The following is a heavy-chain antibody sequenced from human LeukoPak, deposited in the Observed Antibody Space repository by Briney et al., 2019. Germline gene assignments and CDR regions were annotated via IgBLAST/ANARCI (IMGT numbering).Heavy chain of an antibody. D-gene: IGHD2-15*01. CDR2: IYYSGSA. J-gene: IGHJ4*02. V-gene: IGHV4-59*01. CDR3: ARGGWSLGY. CDR1: GGSINNYY. Sequence: SETLCLTCTVSGGSINNYYWSWIRQPPGKGLEWIGYIYYSGSATYNPSLKSRVTMSVDTSKNQFSLKLNSVTAADTAVYYCARGGWSLGYWGQGILVTVSS.